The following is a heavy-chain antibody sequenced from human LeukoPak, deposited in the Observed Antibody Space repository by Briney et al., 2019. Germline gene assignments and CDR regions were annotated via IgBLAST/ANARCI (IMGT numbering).Heavy chain of an antibody. CDR3: AKDKVLVYANVFDS. CDR2: INSDGSST. J-gene: IGHJ4*02. D-gene: IGHD2-8*01. V-gene: IGHV3-74*01. CDR1: GFTFSIYW. Sequence: GGSLGLSCAASGFTFSIYWMHWVRQAPGKGLVWVSRINSDGSSTSYADSVKGRFTISRDSSKNTLFLQMNSLRAEDTAVYYCAKDKVLVYANVFDSWGQGTLVTVSS.